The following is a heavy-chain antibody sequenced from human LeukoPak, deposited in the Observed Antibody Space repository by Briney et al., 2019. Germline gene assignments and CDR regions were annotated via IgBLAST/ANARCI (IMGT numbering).Heavy chain of an antibody. V-gene: IGHV4-61*02. D-gene: IGHD6-19*01. CDR1: GGSISSGSYY. CDR3: ARVEGWYGDAFDI. CDR2: IYTSGST. Sequence: SETLSLTCTVSGGSISSGSYYWRWIRQPAGKGLEWIGRIYTSGSTNYNPSLKSRVTISVDTSKNQFSLKLSSVTAADTAVYYCARVEGWYGDAFDIWGQGTMVTVSS. J-gene: IGHJ3*02.